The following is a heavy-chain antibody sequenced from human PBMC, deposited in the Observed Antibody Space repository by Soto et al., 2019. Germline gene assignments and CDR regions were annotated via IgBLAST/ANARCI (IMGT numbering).Heavy chain of an antibody. Sequence: GESLKISCKGSGYSFSSYWISWVRQMPGKGLEWMGRIDPSDSYTNYSPSFQGHVTISADKSISTAYLQWSSLKASDTAMYYCARHTDYYDSSGLAHFDYWGQGTLVTVSS. CDR1: GYSFSSYW. V-gene: IGHV5-10-1*01. J-gene: IGHJ4*02. CDR2: IDPSDSYT. D-gene: IGHD3-22*01. CDR3: ARHTDYYDSSGLAHFDY.